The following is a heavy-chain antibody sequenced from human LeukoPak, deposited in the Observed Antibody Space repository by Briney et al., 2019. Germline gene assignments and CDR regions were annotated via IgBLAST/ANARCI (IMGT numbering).Heavy chain of an antibody. CDR3: ARHLGYCSSTSCHGWFDP. D-gene: IGHD2-2*01. CDR2: IYYSGST. Sequence: PSETLSLTCTVSGASISSYYWSWIRQPPGKGLEWIGYIYYSGSTNYNPSLKSRVTISVDTSKNQFSLKLSSVTAADTAVYYCARHLGYCSSTSCHGWFDPWGQGTLVTVSS. CDR1: GASISSYY. J-gene: IGHJ5*02. V-gene: IGHV4-59*01.